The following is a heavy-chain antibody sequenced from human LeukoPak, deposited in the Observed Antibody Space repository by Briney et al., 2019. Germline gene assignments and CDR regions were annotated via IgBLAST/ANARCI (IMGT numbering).Heavy chain of an antibody. J-gene: IGHJ4*02. CDR1: GGTFSSYA. Sequence: SVKVSCKASGGTFSSYAISWVRQAPGQGLEWMGGIIPIFGTANYAQKFQGRVTITADESTSTAYMELSSLRSEDTAVYYCARDTSGYSGYDSGFDYWGQGTLVTVSS. D-gene: IGHD5-12*01. CDR3: ARDTSGYSGYDSGFDY. CDR2: IIPIFGTA. V-gene: IGHV1-69*13.